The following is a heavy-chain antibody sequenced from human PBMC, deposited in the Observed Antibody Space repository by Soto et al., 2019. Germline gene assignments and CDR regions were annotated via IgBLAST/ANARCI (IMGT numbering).Heavy chain of an antibody. Sequence: SETLSLTCDVSGDSISTSSYYWGWIRQPPGKGLEWIASIYYSGATYYNPSLQSRVTISVDTSKNQFSLKLSSVTPTDTAVYYCARRSSSSLGSLFDPWGRGILVTVSS. CDR2: IYYSGAT. CDR3: ARRSSSSLGSLFDP. V-gene: IGHV4-39*01. D-gene: IGHD6-6*01. J-gene: IGHJ5*02. CDR1: GDSISTSSYY.